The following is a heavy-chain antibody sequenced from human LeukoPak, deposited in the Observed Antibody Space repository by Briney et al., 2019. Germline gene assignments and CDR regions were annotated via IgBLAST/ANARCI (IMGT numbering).Heavy chain of an antibody. CDR2: MNPNSGNT. CDR1: GYTFTSYD. CDR3: ARFENYYGSGSYYNVDY. Sequence: ASVKVSCKASGYTFTSYDINWVRQATGQGLEWMGWMNPNSGNTGYAQKFQGRVTMTRNTSISTAYMELSSLRSEDTAVYYCARFENYYGSGSYYNVDYWGQGTLVTVSS. V-gene: IGHV1-8*01. J-gene: IGHJ4*02. D-gene: IGHD3-10*01.